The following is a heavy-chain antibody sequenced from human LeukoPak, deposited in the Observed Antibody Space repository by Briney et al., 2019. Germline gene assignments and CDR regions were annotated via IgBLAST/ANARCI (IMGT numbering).Heavy chain of an antibody. J-gene: IGHJ4*02. V-gene: IGHV1-2*06. D-gene: IGHD6-6*01. Sequence: ASVKVSCKASGYTFTGYHMHWVRQAPGQGLEWMGRINPNSGDTNYAQEFLGRGTMTRDTSISTAYMELSRLRSDDTAVYYCARGSIAARSCIDYWGRGTLVTVSS. CDR2: INPNSGDT. CDR3: ARGSIAARSCIDY. CDR1: GYTFTGYH.